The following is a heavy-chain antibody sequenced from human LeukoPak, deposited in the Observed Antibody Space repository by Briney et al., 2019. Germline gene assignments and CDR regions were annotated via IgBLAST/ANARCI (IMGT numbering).Heavy chain of an antibody. CDR2: ISYSGST. J-gene: IGHJ3*02. D-gene: IGHD3-9*01. CDR3: ARTFHDVLTGLDDAFDI. V-gene: IGHV4-59*11. Sequence: SETLSLTCTVSGGSISIHYWSWIRQPPGKGLEWIGYISYSGSTNYNPSLKSRVTISVDTSKNQFSLKLSSVTAADTAVYYCARTFHDVLTGLDDAFDIWGQGTMVTVSS. CDR1: GGSISIHY.